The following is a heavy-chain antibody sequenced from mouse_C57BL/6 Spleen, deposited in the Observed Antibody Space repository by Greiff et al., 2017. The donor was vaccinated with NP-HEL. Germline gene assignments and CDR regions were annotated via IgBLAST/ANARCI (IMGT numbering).Heavy chain of an antibody. V-gene: IGHV1-64*01. D-gene: IGHD4-1*01. J-gene: IGHJ2*01. CDR1: GYTFTSYW. Sequence: QVQLQQPGAELVKPGASVKLSCKASGYTFTSYWMHWVKQRPGQGLEWIGMIHPNSGSTNYNEKFKSKATLTVDKSSSTAYMQLSSLTSEDSAVYYCARSWDEGYFDYWGQDTTLTVSS. CDR3: ARSWDEGYFDY. CDR2: IHPNSGST.